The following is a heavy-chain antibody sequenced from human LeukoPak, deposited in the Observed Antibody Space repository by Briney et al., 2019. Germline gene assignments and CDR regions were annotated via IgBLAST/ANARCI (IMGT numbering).Heavy chain of an antibody. CDR3: ARGYSSGYYFGLYYFDY. Sequence: GASVKVSCKASGYTFTGYYMHWVRQAPGQGLEWMGWINPNSGGTNYAQKFLGRVTMTRDTPISTAYIELRRLRSDDTAVYYCARGYSSGYYFGLYYFDYWGQGTLVTVSS. CDR2: INPNSGGT. J-gene: IGHJ4*02. D-gene: IGHD3-22*01. CDR1: GYTFTGYY. V-gene: IGHV1-2*02.